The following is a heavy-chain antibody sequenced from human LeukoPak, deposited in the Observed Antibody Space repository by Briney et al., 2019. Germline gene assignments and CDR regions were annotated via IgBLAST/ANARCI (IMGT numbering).Heavy chain of an antibody. CDR1: GGTFSSYA. D-gene: IGHD5-18*01. Sequence: AASVKVSCKASGGTFSSYAIGWVRQAPGQGLEWMRGIIPIFGTANYAQKFQGRVTITADESTSTAYMELSSLRSEDTAVYYCARRTLGYSYGDYWGQGTLVTVSS. CDR3: ARRTLGYSYGDY. J-gene: IGHJ4*02. V-gene: IGHV1-69*13. CDR2: IIPIFGTA.